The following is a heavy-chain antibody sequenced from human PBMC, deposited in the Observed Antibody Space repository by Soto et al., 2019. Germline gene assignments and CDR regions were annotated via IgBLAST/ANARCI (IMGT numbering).Heavy chain of an antibody. D-gene: IGHD4-4*01. V-gene: IGHV4-59*01. Sequence: SETLSLTCTVSGGSISSYYWCWIRLPPGKGLEWIGYIYYSGSTNYNPSLKSRVTISVDTSKNQFSLKLSSETAADTTVYYCARANSNFDAFDIWGQGTMVTVSS. CDR1: GGSISSYY. CDR3: ARANSNFDAFDI. CDR2: IYYSGST. J-gene: IGHJ3*02.